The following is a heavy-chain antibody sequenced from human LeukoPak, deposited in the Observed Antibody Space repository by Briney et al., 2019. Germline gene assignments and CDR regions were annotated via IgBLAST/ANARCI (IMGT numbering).Heavy chain of an antibody. Sequence: GESLKISCKGTGYSLTSYWISWVRQMPGKGLEWMGRIDPSDSYTNYSPSFQGHVTISADKSISTAYLQWSSLKASDTAMYYCASTGYCSRGSCLGYYYYYGMDVWGKGTTVTVSS. D-gene: IGHD2-15*01. J-gene: IGHJ6*04. CDR2: IDPSDSYT. CDR3: ASTGYCSRGSCLGYYYYYGMDV. V-gene: IGHV5-10-1*01. CDR1: GYSLTSYW.